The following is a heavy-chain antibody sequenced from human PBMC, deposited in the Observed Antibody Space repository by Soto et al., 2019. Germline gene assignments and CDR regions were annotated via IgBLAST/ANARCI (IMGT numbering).Heavy chain of an antibody. CDR2: IYYSGST. V-gene: IGHV4-59*01. CDR3: ATNMDTASGFDY. CDR1: GGSISSYY. Sequence: PSETVSLTGTVSGGSISSYYWSWIRQPPGKGLEWIGYIYYSGSTNYNPSLKSRVTISVDTSKNQFSLKLSSVTAADTAFYYCATNMDTASGFDYWGQGTLVTAPQ. D-gene: IGHD5-18*01. J-gene: IGHJ4*02.